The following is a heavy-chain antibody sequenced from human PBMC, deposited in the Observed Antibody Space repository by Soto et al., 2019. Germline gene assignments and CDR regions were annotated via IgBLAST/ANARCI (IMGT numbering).Heavy chain of an antibody. V-gene: IGHV3-33*01. Sequence: GGSLRLSCAASGFTFSSYGMHWVRQAPGKGLEWVAVIWYDGSNKYYADSVKGRFTISRDNSKNTLYLQMNSLRAEDTAVYYCARDRFRVVARPSHYYGMDVWGQGTTVTVSS. D-gene: IGHD2-2*01. CDR1: GFTFSSYG. CDR3: ARDRFRVVARPSHYYGMDV. CDR2: IWYDGSNK. J-gene: IGHJ6*02.